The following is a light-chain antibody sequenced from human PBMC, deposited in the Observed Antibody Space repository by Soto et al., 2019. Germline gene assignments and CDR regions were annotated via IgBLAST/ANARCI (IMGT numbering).Light chain of an antibody. Sequence: ETVLTQSPGTVSLSPGESATLSCRASQSVAKNYLAWFQYKPGQAPRLLIYDASNRATGIPDRFSGSGSGSDFTLTVNRLEPEDFAVYYCQQYAYSPLTFGGGTKVDIK. V-gene: IGKV3-20*01. CDR1: QSVAKNY. J-gene: IGKJ4*01. CDR2: DAS. CDR3: QQYAYSPLT.